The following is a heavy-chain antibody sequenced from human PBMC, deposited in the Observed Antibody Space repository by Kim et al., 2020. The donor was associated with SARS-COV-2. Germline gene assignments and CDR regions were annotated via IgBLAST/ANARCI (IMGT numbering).Heavy chain of an antibody. D-gene: IGHD6-6*01. Sequence: KGRLTISRDASKSIAYLQMNSLKTEDTAVYYCTRDLEQLVPYYYYYGMDVWGQGTTVTVSS. V-gene: IGHV3-49*01. J-gene: IGHJ6*02. CDR3: TRDLEQLVPYYYYYGMDV.